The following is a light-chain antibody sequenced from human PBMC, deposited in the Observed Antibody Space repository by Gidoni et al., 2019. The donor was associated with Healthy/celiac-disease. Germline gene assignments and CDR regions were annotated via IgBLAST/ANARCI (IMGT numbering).Light chain of an antibody. J-gene: IGKJ4*01. CDR3: QQSYSTPLT. V-gene: IGKV1-39*01. Sequence: IQMTQSPSSLSASVGDRVTLTCRASQSISSYLNWYQQKPGNAPKLLIYAASSLQSGVPSRFSGSGSGTDFTLTISSLQPEDFATYYCQQSYSTPLTFGGGTKVEIK. CDR2: AAS. CDR1: QSISSY.